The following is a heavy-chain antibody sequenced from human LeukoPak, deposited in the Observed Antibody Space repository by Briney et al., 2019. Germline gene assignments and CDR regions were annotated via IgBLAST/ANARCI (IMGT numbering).Heavy chain of an antibody. V-gene: IGHV3-30-3*01. J-gene: IGHJ4*02. CDR1: GFTFNDYA. CDR2: ISYDGYDK. CDR3: ARDFFPIVESSWYEIGY. Sequence: GGSLRLSCAASGFTFNDYAMYWVRQTPGKGLEWVTLISYDGYDKSYADSVRGRFTISRDNSKNTLYLQMDSLRSEDTAVYYCARDFFPIVESSWYEIGYWGQGTLVTVSS. D-gene: IGHD2-21*01.